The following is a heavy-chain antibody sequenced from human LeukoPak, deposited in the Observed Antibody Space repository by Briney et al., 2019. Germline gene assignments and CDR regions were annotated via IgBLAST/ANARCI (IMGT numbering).Heavy chain of an antibody. D-gene: IGHD5-18*01. Sequence: GGSLRLSCAASGFTFSTYGMHWVRQAPGKGLEWVAVISYDGGNKYYAGSVKGRFTISRDNSKNMLFLQMDSLKPEDTAVYYCARGSGYSYAFTGRERTKSRLDYWGQGTLVTVSS. CDR3: ARGSGYSYAFTGRERTKSRLDY. CDR2: ISYDGGNK. V-gene: IGHV3-30*03. J-gene: IGHJ4*02. CDR1: GFTFSTYG.